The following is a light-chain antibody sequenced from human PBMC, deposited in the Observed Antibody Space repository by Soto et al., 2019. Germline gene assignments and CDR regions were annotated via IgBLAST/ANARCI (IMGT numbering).Light chain of an antibody. Sequence: QSALTQPPSASGSPGQSVTISCTGTSSDVGGYNYVSWYQQHPGKAPKFIIYEVSYRPSGVSTRFSGSKSGNTASLTISGLQAEDEADYFCTSYISGIVYLFGTGTKLTVL. CDR2: EVS. J-gene: IGLJ1*01. V-gene: IGLV2-14*01. CDR1: SSDVGGYNY. CDR3: TSYISGIVYL.